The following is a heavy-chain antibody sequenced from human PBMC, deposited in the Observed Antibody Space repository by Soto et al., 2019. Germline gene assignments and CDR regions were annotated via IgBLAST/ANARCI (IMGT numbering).Heavy chain of an antibody. CDR2: ISPILGIA. CDR1: GGTFSSYT. Sequence: QVQLVQSGAEVKKPGSSVKVSCKASGGTFSSYTISWVRQAPGQGLEWMGRISPILGIANYAQKFQGRVTITADKSTSTAYMELSSLRSEDTAVYYCSREGQLVPQFDYWGQGTLVTVSS. CDR3: SREGQLVPQFDY. V-gene: IGHV1-69*08. J-gene: IGHJ4*02. D-gene: IGHD6-6*01.